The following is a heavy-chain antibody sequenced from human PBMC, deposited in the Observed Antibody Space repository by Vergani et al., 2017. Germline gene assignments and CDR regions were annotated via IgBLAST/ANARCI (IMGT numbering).Heavy chain of an antibody. CDR3: AKDGDFWSGHNGVFDP. D-gene: IGHD3-3*01. CDR1: GFSFRGHG. V-gene: IGHV3-30*18. CDR2: ISYDGDRR. Sequence: QVHLVESGGGVVQPGRSLTLSCVASGFSFRGHGMHWVRQAPGKGLEWVAMISYDGDRRDYGDFAKGRFTISRDSSKTVYLQMNSLRVEDTAMYFCAKDGDFWSGHNGVFDPWGQGTLVTVSS. J-gene: IGHJ5*02.